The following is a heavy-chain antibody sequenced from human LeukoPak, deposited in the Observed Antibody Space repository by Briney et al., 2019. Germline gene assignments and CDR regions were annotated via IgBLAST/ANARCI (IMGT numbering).Heavy chain of an antibody. V-gene: IGHV3-74*01. D-gene: IGHD5-18*01. CDR2: INTDGSST. CDR3: ARGRRYSYGSFDY. J-gene: IGHJ4*02. CDR1: GFTFRSYW. Sequence: GGSLRLSCAASGFTFRSYWMNWVRQVPGKGLVWVSRINTDGSSTSYAGSVKGRFTISRDNAKNSLYLQMNSLRAEDTAVYYCARGRRYSYGSFDYWGQGTLVTVSS.